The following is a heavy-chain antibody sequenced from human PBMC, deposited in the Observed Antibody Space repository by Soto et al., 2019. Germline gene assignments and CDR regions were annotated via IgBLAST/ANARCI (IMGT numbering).Heavy chain of an antibody. CDR3: TTVGVTTGYYYGMDV. D-gene: IGHD4-17*01. CDR2: IKGKTDGGTT. Sequence: GGSLRLSCAASGFTFSNAWMSWVRQAPGKGLEWVGRIKGKTDGGTTDYAAPVKGRFTISRDDSKNTLYLQMNSLKTEDTAVYYCTTVGVTTGYYYGMDVWGQGTRVTVSS. V-gene: IGHV3-15*01. CDR1: GFTFSNAW. J-gene: IGHJ6*02.